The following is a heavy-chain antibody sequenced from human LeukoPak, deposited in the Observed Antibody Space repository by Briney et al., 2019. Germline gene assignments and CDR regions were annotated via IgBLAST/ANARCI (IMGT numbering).Heavy chain of an antibody. V-gene: IGHV3-48*01. J-gene: IGHJ6*03. D-gene: IGHD6-25*01. Sequence: GGSLRLSCAASGFTFSSYEMNWVRQAPGKGLEWVSYISSSGSTIYYADSVKGRFTISRDNAKNSLYLHMNSLRAEDTAVYYCARDDTSNYSSGWVYMDVWGEGTPVTISS. CDR3: ARDDTSNYSSGWVYMDV. CDR2: ISSSGSTI. CDR1: GFTFSSYE.